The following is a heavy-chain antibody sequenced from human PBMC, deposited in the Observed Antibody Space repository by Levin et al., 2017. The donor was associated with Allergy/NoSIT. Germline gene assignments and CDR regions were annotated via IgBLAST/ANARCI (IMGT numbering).Heavy chain of an antibody. Sequence: GGSLRLSEGGEGRGGREEKGRGRGKEEGKGLEWISSITNSGATIYYADSVKGRFTVSRDTAKNSVSLQMHSLRDEDTAVDYCAREGPGGPAARPRQDVGGWGQGTLVTVSS. V-gene: IGHV3-11*01. CDR1: GRGGREEK. CDR2: ITNSGATI. D-gene: IGHD2-2*01. J-gene: IGHJ4*02. CDR3: AREGPGGPAARPRQDVGG.